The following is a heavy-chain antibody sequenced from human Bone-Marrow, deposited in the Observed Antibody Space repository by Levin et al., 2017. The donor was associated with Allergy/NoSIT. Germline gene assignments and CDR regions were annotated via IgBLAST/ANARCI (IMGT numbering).Heavy chain of an antibody. J-gene: IGHJ6*02. V-gene: IGHV3-21*01. D-gene: IGHD3-3*01. CDR2: ISSSGAYI. CDR1: GFTFSSYT. Sequence: SCAASGFTFSSYTMNWVRQAPGGGLEWVSSISSSGAYIYYADSVRGRFTISRDNAKNSLSLQMNSLRAEDTAVYYCARCDFNTQLHYYYYGMDVWGQGTTVTVSS. CDR3: ARCDFNTQLHYYYYGMDV.